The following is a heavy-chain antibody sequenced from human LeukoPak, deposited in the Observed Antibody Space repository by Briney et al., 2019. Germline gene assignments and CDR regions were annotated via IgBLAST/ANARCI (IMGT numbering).Heavy chain of an antibody. CDR2: ISSSGSTI. V-gene: IGHV3-48*03. J-gene: IGHJ3*02. Sequence: PGGSLRLSCAASGFTFSSYEMNWVRQAPGKGLEWVSYISSSGSTIYYADSVRGRFTLSRDNAKNTLSLQMNSLRAEDTAVYYCARSDYDYVWGSYRPNAFDIWGQGTMVTVSS. CDR3: ARSDYDYVWGSYRPNAFDI. D-gene: IGHD3-16*02. CDR1: GFTFSSYE.